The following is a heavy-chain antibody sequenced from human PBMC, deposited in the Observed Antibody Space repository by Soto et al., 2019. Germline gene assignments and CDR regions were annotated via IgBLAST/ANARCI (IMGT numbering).Heavy chain of an antibody. D-gene: IGHD2-2*01. CDR2: ISDYNGNT. CDR3: ARDGVVVPAAGHYYYGIDV. Sequence: QVQLVQSGAEVKKPGASVKVSCKASGYTFTSYGISWVRQAPGQRLEWMGWISDYNGNTNNAQKLQGRVTMTTDISTSKAYMELRRLRSDVTAVYCCARDGVVVPAAGHYYYGIDVCGPGNTVTVSS. J-gene: IGHJ6*02. V-gene: IGHV1-18*01. CDR1: GYTFTSYG.